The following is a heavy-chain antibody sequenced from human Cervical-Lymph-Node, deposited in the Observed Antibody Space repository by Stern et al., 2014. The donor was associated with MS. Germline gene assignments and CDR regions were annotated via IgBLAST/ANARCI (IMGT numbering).Heavy chain of an antibody. V-gene: IGHV1-46*03. CDR3: TRVQRERRALDPFDP. Sequence: VQLVQSGAEVKKPGASVNVSCEASGFSFTTHYMHWIRQAPGEGLEWGGMINPNTGTTSYARQCQGRVIIPRDTSTSTIYMELTGLRSEDTALYFCTRVQRERRALDPFDPWGQGTLVTVSS. CDR2: INPNTGTT. J-gene: IGHJ5*02. D-gene: IGHD1-1*01. CDR1: GFSFTTHY.